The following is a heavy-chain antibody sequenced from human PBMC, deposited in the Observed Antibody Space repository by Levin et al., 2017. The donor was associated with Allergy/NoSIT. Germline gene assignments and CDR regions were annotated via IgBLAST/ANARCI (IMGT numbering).Heavy chain of an antibody. CDR2: IHNSGNS. CDR1: GASITTNSYY. D-gene: IGHD2/OR15-2a*01. J-gene: IGHJ4*02. Sequence: PSETLSLTCTVSGASITTNSYYWGWIRQSPGTGLEWIGMIHNSGNSYYNPSLKSRVAISVDTSKNQFSLNLNSVTAADTAVYYCARHIGPDQKNYYLFDYWGQGTLVTVSS. V-gene: IGHV4-39*01. CDR3: ARHIGPDQKNYYLFDY.